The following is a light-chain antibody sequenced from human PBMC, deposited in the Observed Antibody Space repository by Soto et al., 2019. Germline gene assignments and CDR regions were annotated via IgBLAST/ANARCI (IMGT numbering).Light chain of an antibody. Sequence: QSVLTQPASVSGSPGQSITISCTGTSSDVGGYNYVSWYQQHPGKAPKLMIYDVSNRPSVVSNRFSGSKSVNTASLTISGLQAVDEADYYCCSYTSSSTLYVFGTGTKVTVL. V-gene: IGLV2-14*01. J-gene: IGLJ1*01. CDR3: CSYTSSSTLYV. CDR1: SSDVGGYNY. CDR2: DVS.